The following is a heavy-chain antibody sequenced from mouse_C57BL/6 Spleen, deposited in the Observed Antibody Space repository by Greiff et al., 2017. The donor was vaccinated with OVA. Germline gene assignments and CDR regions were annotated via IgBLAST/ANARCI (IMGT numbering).Heavy chain of an antibody. CDR2: IDPEDGDT. CDR1: GFNIKDYY. J-gene: IGHJ4*01. CDR3: TTGIYYDYSYAMDY. Sequence: EVQLQQSGAELVRPGASVKLSCTASGFNIKDYYMHWVKQRPEQGLVWIGRIDPEDGDTEYAPKFQGKATMTADTSSNTAYLQLSSLTSEDTAVYYCTTGIYYDYSYAMDYWGQGTSVTVSS. V-gene: IGHV14-1*01. D-gene: IGHD2-4*01.